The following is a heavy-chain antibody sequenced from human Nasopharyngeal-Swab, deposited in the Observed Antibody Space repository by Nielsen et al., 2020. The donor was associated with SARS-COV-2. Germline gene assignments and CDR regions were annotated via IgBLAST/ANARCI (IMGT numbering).Heavy chain of an antibody. J-gene: IGHJ4*02. Sequence: GGSLRPSCQPSGYTFTSYWIGWVRQLPGKGLEWMGIIYPSDSDTRYSPSFQGQVTISADKPISTAYLQWSSLKASDTAMYYCARRVGYCSGGGCYFDYWGQGTLVTVSS. V-gene: IGHV5-51*04. CDR3: ARRVGYCSGGGCYFDY. D-gene: IGHD2-15*01. CDR2: IYPSDSDT. CDR1: GYTFTSYW.